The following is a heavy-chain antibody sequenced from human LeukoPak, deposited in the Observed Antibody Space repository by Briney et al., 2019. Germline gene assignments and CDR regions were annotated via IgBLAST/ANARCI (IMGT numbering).Heavy chain of an antibody. J-gene: IGHJ4*02. V-gene: IGHV3-48*01. Sequence: GGSLRLSCAASGFTFSSYSMNWVRQAPGKGLEWVSYISSSSSTIYYADSVKGRFTISRDNAKNSLYLQMNSLRAEDTAVYYCARDPNHVTYYYDSSGYPRDYWGQGTLVTVSS. CDR3: ARDPNHVTYYYDSSGYPRDY. CDR1: GFTFSSYS. CDR2: ISSSSSTI. D-gene: IGHD3-22*01.